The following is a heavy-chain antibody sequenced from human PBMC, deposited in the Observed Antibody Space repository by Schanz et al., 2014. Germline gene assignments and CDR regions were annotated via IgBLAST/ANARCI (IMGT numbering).Heavy chain of an antibody. CDR2: ISSGGGST. CDR3: ARVDSSGYFFDN. Sequence: EVQLLESGGGLVQPGGSLRLSCAASGFTFSSYAMSWVRQAPGKGLEWVSSISSGGGSTYYADSVKGRFTISRDNSKNTLYLQMNSLRPEDTAVYYCARVDSSGYFFDNWGQGTLVIVSS. V-gene: IGHV3-23*01. CDR1: GFTFSSYA. D-gene: IGHD3-22*01. J-gene: IGHJ4*02.